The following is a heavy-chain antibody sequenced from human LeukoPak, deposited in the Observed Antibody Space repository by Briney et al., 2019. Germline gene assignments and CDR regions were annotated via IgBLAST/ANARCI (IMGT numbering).Heavy chain of an antibody. V-gene: IGHV4-39*02. CDR1: GGSISRSSYY. CDR2: IYYSGST. J-gene: IGHJ6*02. CDR3: AKQNVMITFGGVIANYGMDV. Sequence: SETLSLTCTVSGGSISRSSYYWGWIRQPPGKGLGWLGRIYYSGSTYYNPSLKSGVTISVDTSKNRFSLKLTSWTAADTPVYSCAKQNVMITFGGVIANYGMDVWGQGTTVTVSS. D-gene: IGHD3-16*02.